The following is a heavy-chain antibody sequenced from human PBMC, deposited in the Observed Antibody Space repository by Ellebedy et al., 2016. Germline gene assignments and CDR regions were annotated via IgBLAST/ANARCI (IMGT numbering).Heavy chain of an antibody. CDR3: ARVGISDGNGDY. CDR1: GFPFSTYN. J-gene: IGHJ4*02. Sequence: GGSLRLSCAASGFTFASGFPFSTYNLNWVRQAPGKGLEWVSYITSSSSTIYYAESVKGRFTISRDNAKNSLSLQMNSLRAEDTAVYYCARVGISDGNGDYWGQGTLVTVSS. D-gene: IGHD7-27*01. V-gene: IGHV3-48*04. CDR2: ITSSSSTI.